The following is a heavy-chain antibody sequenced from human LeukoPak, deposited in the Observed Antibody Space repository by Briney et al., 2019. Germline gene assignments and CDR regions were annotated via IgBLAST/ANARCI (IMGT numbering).Heavy chain of an antibody. D-gene: IGHD2-2*01. CDR3: ARVPPAMGYCSSTSCYG. CDR2: ISSSSSYI. V-gene: IGHV3-21*01. CDR1: GFTFSGYS. J-gene: IGHJ4*02. Sequence: GGSLRLSCVASGFTFSGYSMNWVRQAPGKGLEWVSSISSSSSYIYYADSVKGRFTISRDNAKNSLYLQMNSLRAEDTAVYYCARVPPAMGYCSSTSCYGWGQGTLVTVSS.